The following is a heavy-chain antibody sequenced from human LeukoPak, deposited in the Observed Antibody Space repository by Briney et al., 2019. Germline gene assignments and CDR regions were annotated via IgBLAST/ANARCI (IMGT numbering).Heavy chain of an antibody. Sequence: NLSQTLSLTCGISGDSVSSNSAAWNWIRQSPSRGLEWLGRTYYRSKWYNDYAVSVKSRITINPDTSKNQFSLQLNSVTPEDTAVYYCARTVLLWFGESVYYYYGMDVWGQGTTVTVSS. CDR1: GDSVSSNSAA. CDR3: ARTVLLWFGESVYYYYGMDV. V-gene: IGHV6-1*01. D-gene: IGHD3-10*01. J-gene: IGHJ6*02. CDR2: TYYRSKWYN.